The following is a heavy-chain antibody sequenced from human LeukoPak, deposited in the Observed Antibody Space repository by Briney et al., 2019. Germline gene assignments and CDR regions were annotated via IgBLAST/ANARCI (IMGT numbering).Heavy chain of an antibody. CDR2: IYSGGRT. V-gene: IGHV3-53*01. CDR1: GFIVSSNY. D-gene: IGHD3-10*01. J-gene: IGHJ3*02. CDR3: ARGLGRELDGAFDI. Sequence: GGSLRLSCAASGFIVSSNYMSWVRQAPGKGLEWISVIYSGGRTYYADSVKGRFTISRDNSRNTLYLQMNSLRAEDTAVYYCARGLGRELDGAFDIWRQGTMVTVSS.